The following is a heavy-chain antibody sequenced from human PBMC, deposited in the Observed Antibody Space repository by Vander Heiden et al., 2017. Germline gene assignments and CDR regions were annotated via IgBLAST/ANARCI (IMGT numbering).Heavy chain of an antibody. D-gene: IGHD3-22*01. J-gene: IGHJ4*02. CDR3: ARVLYYYDSSAPGY. CDR1: GYTFTSYA. CDR2: INAGNGNT. V-gene: IGHV1-3*01. Sequence: QVQLVQSGAEVTKSGASVKVSCKASGYTFTSYAMHWVGQAPGQRLEWMGWINAGNGNTKYSQKFQGRVTITRDTSASTAYMELSSLRSEDTAVYYCARVLYYYDSSAPGYWGQGTLVTVSS.